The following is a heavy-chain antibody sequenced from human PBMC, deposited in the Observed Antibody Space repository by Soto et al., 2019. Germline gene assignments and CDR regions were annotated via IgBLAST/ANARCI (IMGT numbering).Heavy chain of an antibody. CDR1: GGTFSSYA. CDR3: ASITRYRSHYYDSSGYHNWFDP. J-gene: IGHJ5*02. CDR2: IIPIFGTA. Sequence: QVQLVQSGAEVKKPGSSVKVSCKASGGTFSSYAISWVRQAPGQGLEWMGGIIPIFGTANYAQKFQGRVTITADKSTSTAYMELSSRRSEDTAVYYCASITRYRSHYYDSSGYHNWFDPWGQGTMVTVSS. D-gene: IGHD3-22*01. V-gene: IGHV1-69*06.